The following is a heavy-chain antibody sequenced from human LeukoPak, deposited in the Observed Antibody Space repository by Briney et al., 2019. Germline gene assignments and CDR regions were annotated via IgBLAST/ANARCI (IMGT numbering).Heavy chain of an antibody. Sequence: ASVKVSCKASGYTFTSYYMHWVRQAPGQGLEWMGIINPSGGSTSYAQKFQGRVTMTRDTSTSTVYMELSSLSSEDTAVYYCARERGLVGATPAWFDPWGQGTLVTVSS. CDR3: ARERGLVGATPAWFDP. CDR2: INPSGGST. V-gene: IGHV1-46*01. CDR1: GYTFTSYY. D-gene: IGHD1-26*01. J-gene: IGHJ5*02.